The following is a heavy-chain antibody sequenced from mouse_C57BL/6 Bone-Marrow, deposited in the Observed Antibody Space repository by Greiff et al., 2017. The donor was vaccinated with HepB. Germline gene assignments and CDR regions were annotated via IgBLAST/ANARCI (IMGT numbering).Heavy chain of an antibody. Sequence: EVMLVESGGGLVQPGGSLKLSCAASGFTFSDYYMYWVRQTPEKRLEWVAYISNGGGSTYYPDTVKGRFTNSRDNAKNTLYLQMSRLESEDTAMYYCARQRAYWGQGTLVTVSA. CDR3: ARQRAY. V-gene: IGHV5-12*01. J-gene: IGHJ3*01. CDR2: ISNGGGST. CDR1: GFTFSDYY.